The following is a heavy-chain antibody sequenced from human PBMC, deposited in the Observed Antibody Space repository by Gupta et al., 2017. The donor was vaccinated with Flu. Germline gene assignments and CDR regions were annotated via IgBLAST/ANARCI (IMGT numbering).Heavy chain of an antibody. V-gene: IGHV4-4*02. CDR3: ASASPITIYGVVVPAKMAFDF. J-gene: IGHJ3*01. D-gene: IGHD3-3*01. Sequence: QVHLHESGPGLVKPSGTLSLTCAVSGGSISNKNWWSWVRQTPGKGLEWIGGIFHTGSTYSNPSLKSRVTISLDHSKNQFSLKLTSVTAADTAVYYCASASPITIYGVVVPAKMAFDFWGPGTMVTVSS. CDR2: IFHTGST. CDR1: GGSISNKNW.